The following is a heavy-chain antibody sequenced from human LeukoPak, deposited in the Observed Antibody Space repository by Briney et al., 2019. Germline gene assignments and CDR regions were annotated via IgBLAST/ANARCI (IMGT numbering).Heavy chain of an antibody. D-gene: IGHD4-4*01. CDR1: GGSISSYS. CDR2: IYYSGST. J-gene: IGHJ4*02. CDR3: ARHGRDGYSVDY. V-gene: IGHV4-59*08. Sequence: SETLSLTCTVSGGSISSYSWSWIRQPPGKGLEWIGYIYYSGSTNYNPSLKSRVTISVDTSKNQFSLKLSSVTAADTAVYYCARHGRDGYSVDYWGQGTLVTVSS.